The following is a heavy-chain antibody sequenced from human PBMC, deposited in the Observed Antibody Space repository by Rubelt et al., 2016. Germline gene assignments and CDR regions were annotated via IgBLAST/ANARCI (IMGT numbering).Heavy chain of an antibody. CDR3: ARWTQWLEVYYFDY. CDR2: ISSSSSTT. D-gene: IGHD6-19*01. J-gene: IGHJ4*02. CDR1: GFNFSNYG. Sequence: VQLAESGGGVVQPGRSLRLSCAASGFNFSNYGMHWVRQAPGKGLEWVSYISSSSSTTYYADSVKGRFTISRDNAKNSLYLQMNSLRAEDTAVYYCARWTQWLEVYYFDYWGQGTLVTVSS. V-gene: IGHV3-48*01.